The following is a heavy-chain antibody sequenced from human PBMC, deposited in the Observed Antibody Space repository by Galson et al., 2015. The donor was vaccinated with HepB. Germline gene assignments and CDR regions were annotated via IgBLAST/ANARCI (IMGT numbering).Heavy chain of an antibody. J-gene: IGHJ6*02. Sequence: SLRLSCAASGSILSSYSMNWVRQAPGKGLEWVSSMSSSTNYIYYADSVKGRFTVSIDNAKNSLFLQMNSLKAEDTAVYYCATNTPAAVMRASGMVVWGQGTAVTGSS. CDR1: GSILSSYS. CDR2: MSSSTNYI. D-gene: IGHD2-2*01. CDR3: ATNTPAAVMRASGMVV. V-gene: IGHV3-21*01.